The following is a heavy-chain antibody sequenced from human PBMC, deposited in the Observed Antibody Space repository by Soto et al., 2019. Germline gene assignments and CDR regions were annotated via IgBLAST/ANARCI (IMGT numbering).Heavy chain of an antibody. J-gene: IGHJ6*02. CDR1: GFSFSSYA. D-gene: IGHD3-22*01. CDR3: AKDHYYDSSGYFYYYYGMDV. Sequence: GGSLTFSCAASGFSFSSYAMSWVRQAPGQGLEWVSAMSGSGGSTYYADSVKDRFTISRDNSKNTQYLQMNSLRAEDTAVYYCAKDHYYDSSGYFYYYYGMDVWGQGTTVTVSS. V-gene: IGHV3-23*01. CDR2: MSGSGGST.